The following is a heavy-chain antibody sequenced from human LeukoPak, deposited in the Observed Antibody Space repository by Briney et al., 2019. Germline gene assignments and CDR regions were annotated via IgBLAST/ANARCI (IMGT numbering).Heavy chain of an antibody. V-gene: IGHV3-48*03. CDR2: ISSSGSTI. Sequence: GSLRLSCAASGFTFSSYEMNWVRQAPGKGLEWVSYISSSGSTIYYADSLKGRFTISRDNAKNSLYLQMNSLRAEDTAVYYCARAHYYDSSGLDFWGQGTLVTVSS. D-gene: IGHD3-22*01. CDR3: ARAHYYDSSGLDF. CDR1: GFTFSSYE. J-gene: IGHJ4*02.